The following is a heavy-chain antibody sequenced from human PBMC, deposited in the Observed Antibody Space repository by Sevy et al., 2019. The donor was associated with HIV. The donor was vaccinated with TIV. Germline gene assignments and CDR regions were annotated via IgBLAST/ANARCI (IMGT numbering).Heavy chain of an antibody. CDR1: GFTFSDYY. D-gene: IGHD6-19*01. V-gene: IGHV3-11*06. Sequence: GGSLRLSCAASGFTFSDYYMSWIRQSPGKGLEWVSLISGISTYTNYADSMKGRFTISRDNAKNSLYLQMNSLRAEDTAVYYWSRRSSGWDYFDYWGQGTLVTVSS. CDR3: SRRSSGWDYFDY. J-gene: IGHJ4*02. CDR2: ISGISTYT.